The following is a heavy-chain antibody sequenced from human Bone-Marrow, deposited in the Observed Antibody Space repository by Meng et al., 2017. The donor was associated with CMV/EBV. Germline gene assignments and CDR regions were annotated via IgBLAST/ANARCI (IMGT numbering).Heavy chain of an antibody. CDR2: IIPSLDIP. Sequence: SVKVSCKTSGGTFSTYGIIWVRQARGQGLEWMGGIIPSLDIPDYAQMFQGRVTITADISTSTAYMELSGLRSEDTALYYCAKTRAGHDAFDVWGQGTMVTVSS. J-gene: IGHJ3*01. CDR1: GGTFSTYG. V-gene: IGHV1-69*10. D-gene: IGHD1-14*01. CDR3: AKTRAGHDAFDV.